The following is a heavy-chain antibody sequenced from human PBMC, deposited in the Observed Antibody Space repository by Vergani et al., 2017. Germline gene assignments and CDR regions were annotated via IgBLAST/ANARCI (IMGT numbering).Heavy chain of an antibody. CDR1: GGSISSSSHF. V-gene: IGHV4-39*01. D-gene: IGHD3-16*01. J-gene: IGHJ6*02. CDR3: ARHDSGHYDSSYYGLDV. Sequence: QLQLHKSGPGLVKPSETLSLTCTLSGGSISSSSHFWGWLRQTPGKGLEWIGSIYYSGSTYYNPSLKSRVSISVHTSKNQFSLKLSSVTAADSAVYYCARHDSGHYDSSYYGLDVWGQGTTVTVSS. CDR2: IYYSGST.